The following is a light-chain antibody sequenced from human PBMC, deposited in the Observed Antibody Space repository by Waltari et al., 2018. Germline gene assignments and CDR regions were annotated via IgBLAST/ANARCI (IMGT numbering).Light chain of an antibody. CDR3: MQGIHLPLT. CDR1: ESLLFSNGKTY. V-gene: IGKV2-29*02. CDR2: EVS. J-gene: IGKJ4*01. Sequence: DIVLTQTPLSLSVTPGPPASLSCKSSESLLFSNGKTYMYWFLQRPGQSPPLLIYEVSSRLTGVPDRFSGSGSGTDFTLKISRVEAEDVGIYYCMQGIHLPLTFGGGTKVEIK.